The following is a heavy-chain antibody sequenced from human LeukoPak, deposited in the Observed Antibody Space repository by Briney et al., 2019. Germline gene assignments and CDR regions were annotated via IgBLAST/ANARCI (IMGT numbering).Heavy chain of an antibody. J-gene: IGHJ4*02. D-gene: IGHD2-15*01. CDR2: INHSGST. CDR3: ARVTLRFARLGVVAATLDY. Sequence: PSETLSLTCAVYGGSFSGYYWSWIRQPPGKGLEWIGEINHSGSTNYNPSLKSRVTISVDTSKNQFSLKLSSVTAADTAVYYCARVTLRFARLGVVAATLDYWGQGTLVTVSS. V-gene: IGHV4-34*01. CDR1: GGSFSGYY.